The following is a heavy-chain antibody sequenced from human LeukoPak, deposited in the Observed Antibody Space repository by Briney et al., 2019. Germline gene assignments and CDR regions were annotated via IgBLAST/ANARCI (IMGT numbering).Heavy chain of an antibody. V-gene: IGHV3-9*01. CDR1: GFTFDDYA. CDR2: ISWNSGSI. CDR3: AKDARGATVLYYYYGMDV. D-gene: IGHD1-26*01. Sequence: GRSLRPSCAASGFTFDDYAMHWVRQAPGKGLEWVSGISWNSGSIGYADSVKGRFTISRDNAKNSLYLQMNSLRAEDTALYYCAKDARGATVLYYYYGMDVWGQGTTVTVSS. J-gene: IGHJ6*02.